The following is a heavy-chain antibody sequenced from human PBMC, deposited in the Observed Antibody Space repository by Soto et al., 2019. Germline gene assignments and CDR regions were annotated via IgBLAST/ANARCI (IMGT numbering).Heavy chain of an antibody. CDR3: VSCPYSSGSLYYLDY. J-gene: IGHJ4*02. CDR2: MNPNSGNT. D-gene: IGHD2-8*02. CDR1: GYTFTSYD. Sequence: GASVKVSCKASGYTFTSYDINWVRQATGQGLEWMGWMNPNSGNTGYAQKFQGRVTMTRNNSISTAYMDISSPTSDDTAIYFCVSCPYSSGSLYYLDYWGQGTLVTVSS. V-gene: IGHV1-8*01.